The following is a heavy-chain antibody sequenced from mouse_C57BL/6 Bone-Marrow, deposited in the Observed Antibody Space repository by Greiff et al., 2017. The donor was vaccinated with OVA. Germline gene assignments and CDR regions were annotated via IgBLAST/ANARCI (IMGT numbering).Heavy chain of an antibody. Sequence: VQLKQSGPELVKPGASVKISCKASGYSFTDYNMNWVKQSNGKSLEWIGVINPNYGTTSYNQKFKGKATLIVDQSSSTAYMQLNSLTSEDSAVYYCARRYYGSSYLYFDYWGQGTTLTVSS. D-gene: IGHD1-1*01. CDR2: INPNYGTT. V-gene: IGHV1-39*01. CDR3: ARRYYGSSYLYFDY. J-gene: IGHJ2*01. CDR1: GYSFTDYN.